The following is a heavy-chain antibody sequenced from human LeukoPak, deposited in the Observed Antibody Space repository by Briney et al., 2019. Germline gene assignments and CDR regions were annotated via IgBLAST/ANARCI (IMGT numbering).Heavy chain of an antibody. CDR2: INHSGST. Sequence: PSETLSLTCAVYGGSFSGYYWSWIRQPPGKGLEWIGEINHSGSTNYNPSLKSRVTISVDTSKNQFSLKLSSVTAADTAVYYCAGEGYYGSGSYYTDTQMDVWGKGTTVNVSS. D-gene: IGHD3-10*01. J-gene: IGHJ6*04. CDR3: AGEGYYGSGSYYTDTQMDV. V-gene: IGHV4-34*01. CDR1: GGSFSGYY.